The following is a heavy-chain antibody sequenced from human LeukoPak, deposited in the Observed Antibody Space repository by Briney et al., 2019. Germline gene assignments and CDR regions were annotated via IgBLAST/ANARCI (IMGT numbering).Heavy chain of an antibody. V-gene: IGHV3-30*04. D-gene: IGHD3-10*01. CDR3: ARSYGSGSYADY. J-gene: IGHJ4*02. Sequence: GGSLRLSSAASEFTFSNCALRWVRQAPGKGLEWVAVISYDGSNKYYADAVKGRFTISRDNSKSTLYLQMNSLRAEDTAVYYCARSYGSGSYADYWGQGTLVTVSS. CDR1: EFTFSNCA. CDR2: ISYDGSNK.